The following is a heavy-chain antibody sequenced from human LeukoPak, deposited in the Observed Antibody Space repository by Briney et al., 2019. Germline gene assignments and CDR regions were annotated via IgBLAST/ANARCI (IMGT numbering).Heavy chain of an antibody. CDR3: AIGTSYGDYSLDY. Sequence: SETLSLTCTVSGGSISSGSYYWSWIRQPAGKGLEWIGRIYTSGSTNYNPSLKSRVTMSVDTSKNQFSLKLSSVTAADTAVYYCAIGTSYGDYSLDYWGQGTLVTVSS. D-gene: IGHD4-17*01. J-gene: IGHJ4*02. V-gene: IGHV4-61*02. CDR2: IYTSGST. CDR1: GGSISSGSYY.